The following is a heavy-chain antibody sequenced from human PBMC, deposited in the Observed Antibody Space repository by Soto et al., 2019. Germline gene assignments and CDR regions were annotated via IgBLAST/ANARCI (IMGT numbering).Heavy chain of an antibody. Sequence: QITLKESGPTLVKPTQTLTLTCTFSGFSLSTSGVGVGWIRQPPGKALEWLALIYWDDDKRYSPSLKSRLTITMDXXKXQXXLTMTNMDPVDNATYYWAHSSLWFGESDASYYFDYWGQGTLVTVSS. V-gene: IGHV2-5*02. CDR2: IYWDDDK. J-gene: IGHJ4*02. CDR1: GFSLSTSGVG. CDR3: AHSSLWFGESDASYYFDY. D-gene: IGHD3-10*01.